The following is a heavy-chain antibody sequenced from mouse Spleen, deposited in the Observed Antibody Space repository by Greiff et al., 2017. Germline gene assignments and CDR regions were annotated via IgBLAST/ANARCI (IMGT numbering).Heavy chain of an antibody. CDR2: IDPSDSYT. D-gene: IGHD1-1*01. Sequence: VQLQQPGAELVMPGASVKLSCKASGYTFTSYWMHWVKQRPGQGLEWIGEIDPSDSYTNYNQKFKGKATLTVDKSSSTAYMQLSSLTSEDSAVYYCARSGVLRSWFAYWGQGTLVTVSA. CDR1: GYTFTSYW. V-gene: IGHV1-69*01. J-gene: IGHJ3*01. CDR3: ARSGVLRSWFAY.